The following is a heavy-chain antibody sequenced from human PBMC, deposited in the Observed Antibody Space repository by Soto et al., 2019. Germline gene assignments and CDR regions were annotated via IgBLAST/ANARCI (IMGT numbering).Heavy chain of an antibody. D-gene: IGHD3-9*01. CDR2: ITGSSSNL. J-gene: IGHJ4*02. Sequence: EVQLLESGGGLEQPGGSLRLSCAASGFTFRDYAMSWVRQAPGKGLEWVTTITGSSSNLYYSDSVKGRSAISRDNSKNTLYLQMDSLTAEDTAVYYCAKGGAVYGLLTHDYWGQGTLVTVSS. CDR3: AKGGAVYGLLTHDY. CDR1: GFTFRDYA. V-gene: IGHV3-23*01.